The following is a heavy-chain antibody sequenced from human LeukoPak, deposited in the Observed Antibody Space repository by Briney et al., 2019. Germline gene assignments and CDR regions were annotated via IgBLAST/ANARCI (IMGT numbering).Heavy chain of an antibody. CDR2: ISGSGGST. J-gene: IGHJ4*02. D-gene: IGHD3-22*01. CDR1: GFTFSSYS. CDR3: AKGGYYYDSSGLDY. V-gene: IGHV3-23*01. Sequence: GGSLRLSCAASGFTFSSYSMNWVRQAPGKGLEWVSAISGSGGSTYYADSVKGRFTVSRDNSKNTLYLQMNSLRAEDTAVYYCAKGGYYYDSSGLDYWGQGTLSPSPQ.